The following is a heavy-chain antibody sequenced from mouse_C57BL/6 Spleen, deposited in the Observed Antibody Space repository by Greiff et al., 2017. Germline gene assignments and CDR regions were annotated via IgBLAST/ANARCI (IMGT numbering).Heavy chain of an antibody. CDR3: ARYYYGSSLYYAMDY. CDR2: IDPSDSYT. CDR1: GYTFTSYW. V-gene: IGHV1-59*01. D-gene: IGHD1-1*01. J-gene: IGHJ4*01. Sequence: VQLQQPGAELVRPGTSVKLSCKASGYTFTSYWMHWVKQRPGQGLEWIGVIDPSDSYTNYNQKFKGKATLTVDTSSSTAYMQLSSLTSEDSAVYYCARYYYGSSLYYAMDYWGQGTSVTVSS.